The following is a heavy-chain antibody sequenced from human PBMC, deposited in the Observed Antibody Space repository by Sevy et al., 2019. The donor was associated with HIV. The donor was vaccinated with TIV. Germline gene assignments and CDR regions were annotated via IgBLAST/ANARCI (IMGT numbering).Heavy chain of an antibody. CDR2: IYTSGST. Sequence: SETLSLTCTVSGGSISSGSYYWSWIRQPAGKGLEWIGRIYTSGSTNYNPSLKSRVTISVDTSKNQFSLKLSSVTAAVTAVYYCASSDILTRPSGVDDYWGQGTLVTVSS. CDR1: GGSISSGSYY. D-gene: IGHD3-9*01. V-gene: IGHV4-61*02. J-gene: IGHJ4*02. CDR3: ASSDILTRPSGVDDY.